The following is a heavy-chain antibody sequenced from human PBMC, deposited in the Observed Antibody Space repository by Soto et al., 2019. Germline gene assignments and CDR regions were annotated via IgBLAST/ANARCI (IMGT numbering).Heavy chain of an antibody. V-gene: IGHV3-23*01. J-gene: IGHJ4*02. Sequence: EVQLLESGGGLVQPGGSLRVSCAASGFTFNTYAMSWVRQAPGKGLEWVSTIGGDGSSTYYADSVKGRFTISRDNSKNTLYLQMNTLRAEDTAVYYCAKDGCIATSCSKDYWGQGTLVTVSS. CDR3: AKDGCIATSCSKDY. CDR2: IGGDGSST. D-gene: IGHD2-2*01. CDR1: GFTFNTYA.